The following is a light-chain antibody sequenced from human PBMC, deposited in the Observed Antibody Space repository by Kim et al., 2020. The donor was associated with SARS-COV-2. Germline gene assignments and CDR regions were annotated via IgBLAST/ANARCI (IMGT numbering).Light chain of an antibody. CDR3: QQHTKRPPAPS. CDR2: DST. CDR1: QTINNQ. J-gene: IGKJ4*01. Sequence: SPGVSAPPPCRASQTINNQLVWYQQKTGPAPRLLLYDSTPRANGVPARFIGSGSWTDFPLTIGSPASEDFAVYYRQQHTKRPPAPSFGGGTTLEI. V-gene: IGKV3-11*01.